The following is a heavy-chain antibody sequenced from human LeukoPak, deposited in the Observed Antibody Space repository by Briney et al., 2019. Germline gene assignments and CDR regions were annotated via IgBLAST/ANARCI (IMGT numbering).Heavy chain of an antibody. CDR3: ARDSLHNYGGTGYGYYFDY. Sequence: PGGSLRLSCAASGFDFNIYEMIWVRQAPGKEPEWISYISSSGSLVYCADSVKGRFTVSRDNAQKSLFLQMNGLRVEDTAMYYCARDSLHNYGGTGYGYYFDYWGQGTPVTVSS. J-gene: IGHJ4*02. V-gene: IGHV3-48*03. CDR2: ISSSGSLV. CDR1: GFDFNIYE. D-gene: IGHD4/OR15-4a*01.